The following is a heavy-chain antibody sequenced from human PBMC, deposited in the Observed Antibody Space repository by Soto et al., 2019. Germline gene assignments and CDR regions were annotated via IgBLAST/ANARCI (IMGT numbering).Heavy chain of an antibody. CDR1: GFTFSSYS. CDR2: ISSSSSYI. V-gene: IGHV3-21*01. D-gene: IGHD6-13*01. CDR3: ARSDSGAFCSSWYPNWYFDL. Sequence: EVQLVESGGGLVKPGGSLRLSCAASGFTFSSYSMNWVRQAPGKGLEWVSSISSSSSYIYYADSVKGRFTISRDNAKNSLYLQMNSLRAEDTAVYYCARSDSGAFCSSWYPNWYFDLWGRGTLVTVSS. J-gene: IGHJ2*01.